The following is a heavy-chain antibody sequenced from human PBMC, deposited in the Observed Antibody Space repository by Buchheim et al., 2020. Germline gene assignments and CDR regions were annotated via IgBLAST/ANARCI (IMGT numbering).Heavy chain of an antibody. CDR1: GFTFSSYW. V-gene: IGHV3-74*01. D-gene: IGHD2-2*02. CDR3: GREVIGAYNS. Sequence: ELQLVESGGGLVHPWGSLLLSCAASGFTFSSYWMHWVRQVPGKGLLWVSNINTDGTTIRYADSVKGRFTISRDNAKTTLYLQTNSTLAEDTAVYHCGREVIGAYNSCGEG. CDR2: INTDGTTI. J-gene: IGHJ5*01.